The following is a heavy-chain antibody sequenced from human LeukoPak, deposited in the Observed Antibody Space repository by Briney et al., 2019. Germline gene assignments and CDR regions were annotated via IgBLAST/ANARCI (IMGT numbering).Heavy chain of an antibody. D-gene: IGHD6-19*01. CDR2: INQDGSEN. Sequence: PGGSLRLSCAASGFIFSRYWMSWIRQAPGKGLEWVANINQDGSENYYVDSVKGRFTISRDNVKNSLYLQMNSLRAEDTAVYYCARASAGIAVVGRFDSWGQGALVTVSS. J-gene: IGHJ5*01. CDR1: GFIFSRYW. V-gene: IGHV3-7*01. CDR3: ARASAGIAVVGRFDS.